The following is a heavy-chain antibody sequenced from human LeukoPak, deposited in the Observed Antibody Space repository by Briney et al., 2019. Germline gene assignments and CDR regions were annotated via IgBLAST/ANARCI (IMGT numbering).Heavy chain of an antibody. D-gene: IGHD3-10*01. J-gene: IGHJ3*02. V-gene: IGHV4-34*01. CDR3: ARDLSDYYGSGSYRPIDAFDI. CDR1: GGSVSGYY. Sequence: PESLCLTCARDGGSVSGYYWSWIPQHPRKGLEWIAEINHSASPNYNPSLKSRVTISIDTSQNQYSLKLSPVTAADTAVYYCARDLSDYYGSGSYRPIDAFDIWGQGTMVTVSS. CDR2: INHSASP.